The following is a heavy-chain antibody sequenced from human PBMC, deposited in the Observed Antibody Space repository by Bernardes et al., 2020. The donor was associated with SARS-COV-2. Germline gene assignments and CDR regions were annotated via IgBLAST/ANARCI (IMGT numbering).Heavy chain of an antibody. V-gene: IGHV4-39*01. Sequence: SETLSLTCTVSGGSISSSSYYWGWIRQPPGKGLEWIGSIYYSGTTYFNPSLKSRVTISVDTSKNQFPLRLSSVTAADTAVYYCARTVYSSSSGIGFWGQGTLVTVSS. CDR3: ARTVYSSSSGIGF. CDR1: GGSISSSSYY. D-gene: IGHD6-6*01. J-gene: IGHJ4*02. CDR2: IYYSGTT.